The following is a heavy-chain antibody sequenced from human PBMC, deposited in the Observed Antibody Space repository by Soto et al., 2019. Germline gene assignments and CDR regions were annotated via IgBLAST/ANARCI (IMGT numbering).Heavy chain of an antibody. J-gene: IGHJ4*02. D-gene: IGHD3-22*01. Sequence: GGSLRLPCAASEFTFSNYAMSWVLQAQGKGLEWVSAISYGGGTTYYADSVKGRFTISRDNSKNTLYLQMNSLRAEDTAVYYCAKNPGYYYDSTGYHFDYWGQGTLVTVSS. V-gene: IGHV3-23*01. CDR1: EFTFSNYA. CDR2: ISYGGGTT. CDR3: AKNPGYYYDSTGYHFDY.